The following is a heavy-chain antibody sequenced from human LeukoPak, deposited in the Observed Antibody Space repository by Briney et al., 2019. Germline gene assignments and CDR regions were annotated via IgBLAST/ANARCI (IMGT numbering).Heavy chain of an antibody. J-gene: IGHJ4*02. Sequence: GGSLRLSCAASGFTFSSYGMSWVRQAPGKGLEWLSVMYSGGNTYYADSVKGRFTISRDNSKNTLCLQINNLRAEDTAVYYCANSGGNDCSGGSCYYKSFDYWGQGTLVTVSS. D-gene: IGHD2-15*01. CDR2: MYSGGNT. CDR3: ANSGGNDCSGGSCYYKSFDY. CDR1: GFTFSSYG. V-gene: IGHV3-23*03.